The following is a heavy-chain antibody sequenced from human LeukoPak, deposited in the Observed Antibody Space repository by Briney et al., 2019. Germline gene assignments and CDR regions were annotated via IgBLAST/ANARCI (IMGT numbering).Heavy chain of an antibody. CDR3: AKAQGYSSGNYFDY. V-gene: IGHV3-30*04. D-gene: IGHD6-19*01. CDR2: ISYDGSNK. J-gene: IGHJ4*02. Sequence: PGRSLRLSCAASGFTFSSYAMHWVRQAPGKGLEWVAVISYDGSNKYYADSVKGRFTISRDNSKNTLYLQMNSLRAEDTAVYYCAKAQGYSSGNYFDYWGLGTLVTVSS. CDR1: GFTFSSYA.